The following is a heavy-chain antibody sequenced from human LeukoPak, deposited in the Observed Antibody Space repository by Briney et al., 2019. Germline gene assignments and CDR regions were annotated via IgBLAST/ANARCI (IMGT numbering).Heavy chain of an antibody. CDR1: GGSISDYY. J-gene: IGHJ4*02. Sequence: SETLSLTCTVSGGSISDYYWSWIRPAGKGLEWIGHLYASGNTKYNPSLKSRVTMSVDTSKIQFSLNLRSVTAADTAVYFCARANYVWGSYVDWGQGTLVTVSS. D-gene: IGHD3-16*01. CDR2: LYASGNT. CDR3: ARANYVWGSYVD. V-gene: IGHV4-4*07.